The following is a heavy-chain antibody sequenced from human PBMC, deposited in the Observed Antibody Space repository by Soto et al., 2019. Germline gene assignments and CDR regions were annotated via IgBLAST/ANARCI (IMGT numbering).Heavy chain of an antibody. CDR1: GFTFSSYG. D-gene: IGHD1-26*01. CDR2: IWYDGSNK. CDR3: AKAYSGPFDV. Sequence: GGSLRLSCAASGFTFSSYGMHWVRHAPGKGLEWVAVIWYDGSNKYYADSVKGLFTISRDNSKNTLYLQVNSLRAEDTAVYYCAKAYSGPFDVWGQGTMVTVS. V-gene: IGHV3-30*02. J-gene: IGHJ3*01.